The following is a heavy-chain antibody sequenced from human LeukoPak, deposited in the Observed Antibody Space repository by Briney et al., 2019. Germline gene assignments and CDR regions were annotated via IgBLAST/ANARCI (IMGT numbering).Heavy chain of an antibody. CDR1: GGTFSSYA. CDR3: ARKDSYGGNSGRVVD. CDR2: IVPILGIA. J-gene: IGHJ4*02. D-gene: IGHD4-23*01. V-gene: IGHV1-69*04. Sequence: ASVKVSCKASGGTFSSYAISWVRQAPGQGLEWMGRIVPILGIANYAQKFQGRVTITADKSTSTAYMELSSLRSEDTAVYYCARKDSYGGNSGRVVDWGQGTLVTVSS.